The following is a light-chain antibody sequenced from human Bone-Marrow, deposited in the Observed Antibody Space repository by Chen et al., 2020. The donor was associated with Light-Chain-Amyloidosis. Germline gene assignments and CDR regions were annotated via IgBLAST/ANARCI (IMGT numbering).Light chain of an antibody. Sequence: QSALTQPPSASGSPGQSVTISCTGTSGDVGGYDYVSWYQQHPGKVPKLLIYDVTNRPSGVPGRFAGSKSGNTASLTVSGLQAEDEADYYCCSYAGSNNFYVFGTGTKVSVL. CDR3: CSYAGSNNFYV. CDR1: SGDVGGYDY. CDR2: DVT. V-gene: IGLV2-8*01. J-gene: IGLJ1*01.